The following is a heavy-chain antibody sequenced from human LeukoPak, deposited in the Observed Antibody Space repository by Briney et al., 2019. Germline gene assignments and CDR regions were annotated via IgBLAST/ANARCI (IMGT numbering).Heavy chain of an antibody. CDR1: GYSISSGYY. CDR3: ASVRWPHYFDY. CDR2: IYHSGST. D-gene: IGHD4-23*01. V-gene: IGHV4-38-2*02. J-gene: IGHJ4*02. Sequence: SETLSLTCTVSGYSISSGYYWGWIRQPPGKGLEWIGSIYHSGSTYYNPSLKSRVTISVDTSKNQFSLKLSSVTAADTAVYYCASVRWPHYFDYWGQGTLVTVSS.